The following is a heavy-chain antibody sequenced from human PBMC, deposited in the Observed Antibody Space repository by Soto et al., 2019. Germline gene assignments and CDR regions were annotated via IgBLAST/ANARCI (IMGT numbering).Heavy chain of an antibody. CDR3: ARGGEWFGELLPFDY. D-gene: IGHD3-10*01. V-gene: IGHV1-8*01. Sequence: ASVKVSCKASGYTFTSYDINRVRQATGQGLEWMGWMNPNSGNTGYAQKFQGRVTMTRNTSISTAYMELSSLRSEDTAVYYCARGGEWFGELLPFDYWGQGTLVTVSS. CDR1: GYTFTSYD. J-gene: IGHJ4*02. CDR2: MNPNSGNT.